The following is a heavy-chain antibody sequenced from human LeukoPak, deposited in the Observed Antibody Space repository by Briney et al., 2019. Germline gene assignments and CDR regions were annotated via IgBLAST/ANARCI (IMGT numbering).Heavy chain of an antibody. CDR2: ISSSGSTI. Sequence: GGSLRLSCAASGFTFSDYYMSWIRQAPGKGLKWVSYISSSGSTIYYADSVKGRFTISRDNAKNSLYLQMNSLRAEDTAVYYCARYSNSSALDYWGQGTLVTVSS. CDR1: GFTFSDYY. CDR3: ARYSNSSALDY. J-gene: IGHJ4*02. V-gene: IGHV3-11*01. D-gene: IGHD6-19*01.